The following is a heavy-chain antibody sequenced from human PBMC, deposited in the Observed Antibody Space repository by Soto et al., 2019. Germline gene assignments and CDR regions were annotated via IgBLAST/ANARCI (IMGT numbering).Heavy chain of an antibody. CDR3: ARDLHDCSGGSCYRSDDAFPI. CDR2: IYSSGST. Sequence: QVQLQESGPGLVKPSETLSLTCTVSGGSISSYYWSWIRQPPGKGLEWIGYIYSSGSTNYNPSLKSRVTISVDTSKNQISLKLSSVTAADTAVYYCARDLHDCSGGSCYRSDDAFPIWGQGTTVTVSS. CDR1: GGSISSYY. V-gene: IGHV4-59*01. D-gene: IGHD2-15*01. J-gene: IGHJ3*02.